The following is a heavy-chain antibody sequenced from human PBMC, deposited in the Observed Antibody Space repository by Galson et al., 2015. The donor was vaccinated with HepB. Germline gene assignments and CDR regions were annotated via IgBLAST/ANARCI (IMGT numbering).Heavy chain of an antibody. V-gene: IGHV3-33*01. CDR3: ATDYHHCRSRYPDFGRSGP. D-gene: IGHD3-16*02. CDR1: GFTFSSYD. CDR2: IWNDGSNK. Sequence: SLRLSCAASGFTFSSYDMHWVRQAPGKGLEWVAFIWNDGSNKYYADSVKGRFTISRDNSKNTLYLQMNSLRAEDTAVYYCATDYHHCRSRYPDFGRSGPWGQGPLCAVSS. J-gene: IGHJ5*02.